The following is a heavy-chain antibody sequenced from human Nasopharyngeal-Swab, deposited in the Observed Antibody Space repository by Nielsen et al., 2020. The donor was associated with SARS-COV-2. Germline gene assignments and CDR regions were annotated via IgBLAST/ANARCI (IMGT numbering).Heavy chain of an antibody. Sequence: GGSLRLSCAASGFTFSSYSMNWVRQAPGKGLEWVSSISSSSSYIYYADSVKGRFTISRDNAKNSLYLQMNSLRAEDTAVYYCARGRGYCSGGSCYSGGTDYYYGMDVWGQGTTVTVSS. D-gene: IGHD2-15*01. CDR3: ARGRGYCSGGSCYSGGTDYYYGMDV. V-gene: IGHV3-21*01. J-gene: IGHJ6*02. CDR1: GFTFSSYS. CDR2: ISSSSSYI.